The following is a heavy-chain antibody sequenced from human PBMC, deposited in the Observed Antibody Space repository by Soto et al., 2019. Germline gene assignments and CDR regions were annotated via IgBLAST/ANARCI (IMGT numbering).Heavy chain of an antibody. V-gene: IGHV5-51*01. Sequence: PGASLKISCKGSGYRYTSYWLGWVRQMTGKVLEWMGIIYPGDSDTGYSPSFQGQVTIPSDKSISTAYLQWSSLKPSDTAMYYCASRSARLRVLEQDPNWFDPWGQATLVTVS. CDR2: IYPGDSDT. CDR3: ASRSARLRVLEQDPNWFDP. J-gene: IGHJ5*02. D-gene: IGHD3-3*01. CDR1: GYRYTSYW.